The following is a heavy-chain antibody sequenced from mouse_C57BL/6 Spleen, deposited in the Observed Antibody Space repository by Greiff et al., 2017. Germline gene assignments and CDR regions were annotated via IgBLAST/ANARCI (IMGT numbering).Heavy chain of an antibody. CDR1: GFSFNTYA. J-gene: IGHJ1*03. Sequence: EVKLVESGGGLVQPKGSLKLSCAASGFSFNTYAMNWVRQAPGKGLEWVARIRSKSNNYATYYADSVKDRFTISRDDSESMLYLQMNNLKTEDTAMYYCVRQLPGYFDVWGTGTTVTVSS. CDR2: IRSKSNNYAT. CDR3: VRQLPGYFDV. V-gene: IGHV10-1*01.